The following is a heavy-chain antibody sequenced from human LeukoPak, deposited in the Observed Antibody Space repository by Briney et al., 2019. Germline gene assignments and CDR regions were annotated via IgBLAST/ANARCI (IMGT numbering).Heavy chain of an antibody. CDR2: IYYGGST. V-gene: IGHV4-59*08. CDR1: GGSIGNYY. CDR3: ARFLSGSYSDY. J-gene: IGHJ4*02. D-gene: IGHD1-26*01. Sequence: SETLSLTCTVSGGSIGNYYWSWSRQPPGKGLQWLGYIYYGGSTKYNPSLKSRVTISVDTSKNQFSLKLTSVTAADTAVYYCARFLSGSYSDYWGQGTLVTVSS.